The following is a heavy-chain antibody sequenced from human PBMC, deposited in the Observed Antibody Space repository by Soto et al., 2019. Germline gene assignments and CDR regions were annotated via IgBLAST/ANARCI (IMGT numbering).Heavy chain of an antibody. Sequence: EVQVVESGGGLIQPGGSLRLSCVVSGFTVSSTNYMSWVRQAPGKGLEWVSVIYSGGTTFYADSVKGRFTISRDNSKNTLYLQRNSLSADDTVVYYCHSYSYWGQGPLVTVSS. V-gene: IGHV3-53*01. CDR2: IYSGGTT. J-gene: IGHJ4*02. CDR1: GFTVSSTNY. CDR3: HSYSY. D-gene: IGHD1-26*01.